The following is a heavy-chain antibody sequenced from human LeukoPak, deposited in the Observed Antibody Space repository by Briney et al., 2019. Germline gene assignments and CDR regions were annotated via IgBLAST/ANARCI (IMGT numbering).Heavy chain of an antibody. CDR3: ARTTSLTASGYDY. V-gene: IGHV1-8*03. CDR1: GYTFTTYH. J-gene: IGHJ4*02. Sequence: ASVKVSRKTSGYTFTTYHIYWVRQATGQGLGWLGWMNPYSGVRDYAQKFQGRLSITSDTSKSTPYMELSSLRSDDTAVYFCARTTSLTASGYDYWGQGTLVTVSS. CDR2: MNPYSGVR. D-gene: IGHD4-17*01.